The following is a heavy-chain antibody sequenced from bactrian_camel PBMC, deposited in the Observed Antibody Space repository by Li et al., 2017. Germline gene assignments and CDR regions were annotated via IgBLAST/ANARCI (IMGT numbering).Heavy chain of an antibody. CDR1: ASTSNMYC. CDR3: AAECRFWRCGRLMARGVDY. CDR2: IDTDGST. J-gene: IGHJ4*01. Sequence: HVQLVESGGGSVQAGGSLTLSCTTSASTSNMYCMAWFRQAPGKEREGVATIDTDGSTQYANSVKGRFTISQDSNENTMYLQMNSLEPQDSAMYYCAAECRFWRCGRLMARGVDYWGQGTQVTVSS. D-gene: IGHD2*01. V-gene: IGHV3S53*01.